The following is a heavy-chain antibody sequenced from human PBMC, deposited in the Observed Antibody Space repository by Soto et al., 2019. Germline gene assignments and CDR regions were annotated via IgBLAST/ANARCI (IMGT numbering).Heavy chain of an antibody. J-gene: IGHJ6*02. V-gene: IGHV3-23*01. Sequence: EVQLLESGGGLVQPGGSLRLSCAASGFTFSSYAMSWVRQAPGKGLEWVSAISGSGGSTYYADSVKGRFTISRDNSKNTLYLQMNSLRAEATAVYYCAKDRGWAAVVPAAIHGVGYYGMDVWGQGTTVTVSS. CDR1: GFTFSSYA. D-gene: IGHD2-2*02. CDR3: AKDRGWAAVVPAAIHGVGYYGMDV. CDR2: ISGSGGST.